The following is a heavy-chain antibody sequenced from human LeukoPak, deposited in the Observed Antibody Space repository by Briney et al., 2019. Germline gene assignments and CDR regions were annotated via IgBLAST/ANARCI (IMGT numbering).Heavy chain of an antibody. CDR1: GGTFRTFA. Sequence: SVKVSCKASGGTFRTFAISWVRQAPGQGLEWMGGLIPIFNIPDSAQKFQGRLTITADESTTTAYMELSSLRSDDTAIYYCGLSENYYYYYMDVWGKGTTVTISS. J-gene: IGHJ6*03. CDR2: LIPIFNIP. V-gene: IGHV1-69*01. CDR3: GLSENYYYYYMDV.